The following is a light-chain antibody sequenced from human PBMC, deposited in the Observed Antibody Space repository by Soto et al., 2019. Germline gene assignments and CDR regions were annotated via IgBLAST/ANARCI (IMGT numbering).Light chain of an antibody. CDR2: DVI. CDR1: SSDVGSYNM. CDR3: CSYACTGTLIL. V-gene: IGLV2-23*02. J-gene: IGLJ3*02. Sequence: QSVLTQPASVSGSPGQSITISCTGTSSDVGSYNMVSWYQQHPGKAPKLMIYDVIKRPSGVSDRFSGSKSGNTASLTVSGLHTEDEADYYCCSYACTGTLILFGGGTTLTVL.